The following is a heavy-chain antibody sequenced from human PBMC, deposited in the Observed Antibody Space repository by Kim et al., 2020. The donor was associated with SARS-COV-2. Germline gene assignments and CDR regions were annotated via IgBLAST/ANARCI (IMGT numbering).Heavy chain of an antibody. CDR3: ARDREGVIDY. V-gene: IGHV3-13*01. CDR2: DT. D-gene: IGHD1-26*01. Sequence: DTYYPGSVKGRFTISRENAKNSLYLQMNSLRAGDTAVYYCARDREGVIDYWGQGTLVTVSS. J-gene: IGHJ4*02.